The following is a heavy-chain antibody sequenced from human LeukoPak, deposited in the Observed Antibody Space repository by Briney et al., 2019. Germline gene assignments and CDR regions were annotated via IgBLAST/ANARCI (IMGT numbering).Heavy chain of an antibody. CDR3: ARVDRGWYNWFDP. CDR2: ISYDGSKK. D-gene: IGHD6-19*01. V-gene: IGHV3-30*04. Sequence: GGSLRLSCAASGFTFSSYAMHWVRQAPGKGLEWVAVISYDGSKKYYADSVKGRFTISRDNSKNTLYLQMNSLRAEDTAVYYCARVDRGWYNWFDPWGQGTLVTVSS. CDR1: GFTFSSYA. J-gene: IGHJ5*02.